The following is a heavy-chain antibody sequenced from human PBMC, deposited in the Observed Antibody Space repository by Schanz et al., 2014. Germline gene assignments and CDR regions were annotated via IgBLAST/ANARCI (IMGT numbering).Heavy chain of an antibody. Sequence: QLQLVESGGGVVQPGRSLRLSCAASGFTFSDYALHWVRQAPGKGLEWVALISYDGGNKYYADSVKGRFTISRDNSKNTLYLQMNSLRAEDTAMYYCAREYKWNYNDYYDMDVWGQGTTVTVSS. CDR2: ISYDGGNK. CDR3: AREYKWNYNDYYDMDV. D-gene: IGHD1-7*01. CDR1: GFTFSDYA. J-gene: IGHJ6*02. V-gene: IGHV3-30*04.